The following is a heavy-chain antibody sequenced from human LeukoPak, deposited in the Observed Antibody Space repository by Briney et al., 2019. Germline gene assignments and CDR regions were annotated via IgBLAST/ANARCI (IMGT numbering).Heavy chain of an antibody. Sequence: GASVKVSCKTSGGTFSSYTISWVRQAPGQGLEWMGRVIPILGIANYAQKFQGRFTLTADKSTSTAYMELSSLRSEDTAVYYCATPTNTPMDEPDGFDIWGQGTMVTVSS. J-gene: IGHJ3*02. CDR2: VIPILGIA. V-gene: IGHV1-69*02. D-gene: IGHD5-18*01. CDR1: GGTFSSYT. CDR3: ATPTNTPMDEPDGFDI.